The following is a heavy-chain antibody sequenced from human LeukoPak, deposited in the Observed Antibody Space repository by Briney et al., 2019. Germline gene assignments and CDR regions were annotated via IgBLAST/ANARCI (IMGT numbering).Heavy chain of an antibody. CDR1: GDSVSSDSYY. J-gene: IGHJ6*02. Sequence: PSETLSLTCTVSGDSVSSDSYYWSWIRQPPGKGLEWIGYIYYSGTTKQNPSLKSRVTLSVDTSKNQLYLKLNSVTAADTAVYYCARTYSTVGDGYYGMDVWGQGTTVTVSS. D-gene: IGHD4-23*01. CDR2: IYYSGTT. CDR3: ARTYSTVGDGYYGMDV. V-gene: IGHV4-61*01.